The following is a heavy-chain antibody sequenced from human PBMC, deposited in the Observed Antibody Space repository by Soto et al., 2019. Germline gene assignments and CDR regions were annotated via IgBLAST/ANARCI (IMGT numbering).Heavy chain of an antibody. V-gene: IGHV3-9*01. CDR3: AKGDYGDYVGWFDP. D-gene: IGHD4-17*01. CDR2: ISWNSGSI. J-gene: IGHJ5*02. Sequence: EVQLVESGGGLVQPGRSLRLSCAASGFTFDDYAMHWVRQAPGKGLEWVSGISWNSGSIGYADSVKGRFTISRDNAKNSLYLQMNSLRAEDTALYYCAKGDYGDYVGWFDPWGQGTLVTVYS. CDR1: GFTFDDYA.